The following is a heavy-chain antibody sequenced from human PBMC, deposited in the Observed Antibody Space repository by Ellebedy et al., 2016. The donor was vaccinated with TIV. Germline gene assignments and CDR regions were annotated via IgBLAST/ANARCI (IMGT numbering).Heavy chain of an antibody. D-gene: IGHD6-19*01. V-gene: IGHV3-23*01. Sequence: GESLKISXAASGFTFSSYALTWVRQAPGKGLQWVSSISATGSSIYYADSVKGRFTISRDNSKNTMYLQISSLGAEDTAVYYCAGDSGGRGRFDPWGQGTLLIVSS. CDR3: AGDSGGRGRFDP. CDR2: ISATGSSI. J-gene: IGHJ5*02. CDR1: GFTFSSYA.